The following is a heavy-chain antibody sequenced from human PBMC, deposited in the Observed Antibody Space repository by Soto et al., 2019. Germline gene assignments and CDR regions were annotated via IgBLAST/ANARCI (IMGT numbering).Heavy chain of an antibody. CDR2: IIPIFGTA. CDR3: ARVGSYCSGGSCYPASYDYGMDV. CDR1: GGTFSSYA. J-gene: IGHJ6*02. V-gene: IGHV1-69*12. D-gene: IGHD2-15*01. Sequence: QVQLVQSGAEVKKPGSSVKVSCKASGGTFSSYAISWVRQSPGQGLEWMGGIIPIFGTANYAQKFQGRVPINADEFTSTAYMELSSVRSEGTAGYYCARVGSYCSGGSCYPASYDYGMDVWGHGTTVTFSS.